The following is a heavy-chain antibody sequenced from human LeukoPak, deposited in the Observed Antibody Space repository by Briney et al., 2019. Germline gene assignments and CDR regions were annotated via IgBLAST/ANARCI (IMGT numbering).Heavy chain of an antibody. CDR2: TYTSGST. D-gene: IGHD6-13*01. J-gene: IGHJ3*02. Sequence: PSQTLSLTCTVSGGSISSGSYYWSWIRQPAGKGLEWIGRTYTSGSTNYNPSLKSRVTISVDTSKNQFSLKLSSVTAADTAVYYCARAPIAGSGAFDIWGQGTMVTVSS. V-gene: IGHV4-61*02. CDR3: ARAPIAGSGAFDI. CDR1: GGSISSGSYY.